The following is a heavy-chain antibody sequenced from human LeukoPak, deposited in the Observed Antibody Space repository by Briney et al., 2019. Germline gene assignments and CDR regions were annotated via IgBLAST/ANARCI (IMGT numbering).Heavy chain of an antibody. V-gene: IGHV4-61*02. CDR2: IYTSGST. D-gene: IGHD3-10*01. CDR3: ARAGGSSAD. Sequence: SETLSLTCTVSGGSISSGSYYWSWIRQPAGKGLEWIGRIYTSGSTNYNPSLKSRVTISVDTSKNQFSLKLSSVTAADTAVYYCARAGGSSADWGQGTLVTVSS. CDR1: GGSISSGSYY. J-gene: IGHJ4*02.